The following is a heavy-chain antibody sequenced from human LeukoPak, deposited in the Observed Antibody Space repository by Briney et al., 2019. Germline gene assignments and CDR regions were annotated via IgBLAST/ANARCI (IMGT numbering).Heavy chain of an antibody. CDR2: INHSGST. V-gene: IGHV4-34*01. J-gene: IGHJ4*02. CDR3: ARGKGADYYDSSGYSLDY. CDR1: GGSFSGYY. Sequence: SETLSLTCAVYGGSFSGYYWSWIRQPPGKGLEWIGEINHSGSTNYNPSLKSRVTISVDTSKNQFSLKLSSVTAADTAVYYCARGKGADYYDSSGYSLDYWGQGTLVTVSS. D-gene: IGHD3-22*01.